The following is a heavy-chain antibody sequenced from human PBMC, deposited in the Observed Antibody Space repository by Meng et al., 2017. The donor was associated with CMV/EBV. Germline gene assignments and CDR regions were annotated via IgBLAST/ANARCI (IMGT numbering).Heavy chain of an antibody. CDR1: GFPVTTYG. CDR2: ISAYNGKT. J-gene: IGHJ5*02. Sequence: LAQTGLEKNEPGAPGTASFQASGFPVTTYGITWVRQAPGQGLEWTGWISAYNGKTEDPQSLQGTVTMTTDKTTSTSYMELRSLRADDTAVYYCAKWGQSRDWPPDPVDPWGQGTLVTVSS. V-gene: IGHV1-18*01. CDR3: AKWGQSRDWPPDPVDP. D-gene: IGHD5-24*01.